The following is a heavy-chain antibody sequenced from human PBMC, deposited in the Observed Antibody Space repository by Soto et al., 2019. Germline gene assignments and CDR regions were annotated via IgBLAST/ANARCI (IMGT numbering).Heavy chain of an antibody. CDR1: GYDFTTQW. Sequence: LGEYLKISCKTSGYDFTTQWIGWVRQLPGKGLEWMGIMNPRDSDTMYSPSFEGQVTISADRSISTTYLQWSSLKASDTAMYYCARRVFLDICSPTYYFDNRDKGVLVTVSS. V-gene: IGHV5-51*01. D-gene: IGHD3-9*01. CDR3: ARRVFLDICSPTYYFDN. J-gene: IGHJ4*02. CDR2: MNPRDSDT.